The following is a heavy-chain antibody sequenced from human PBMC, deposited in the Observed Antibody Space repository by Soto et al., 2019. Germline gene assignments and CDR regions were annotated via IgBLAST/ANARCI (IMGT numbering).Heavy chain of an antibody. CDR2: IYHSGST. CDR1: GGSISSGGYS. V-gene: IGHV4-30-2*01. D-gene: IGHD2-2*01. CDR3: AREYCSSTSCQFDP. Sequence: SETLSLTCAVSGGSISSGGYSWSWIRQPPGKGLEWIGYIYHSGSTYYNPSLKSRVTIPVDRSKNQFSLKLSSVTAADTAVYYCAREYCSSTSCQFDPWGQGTLVTVSS. J-gene: IGHJ5*02.